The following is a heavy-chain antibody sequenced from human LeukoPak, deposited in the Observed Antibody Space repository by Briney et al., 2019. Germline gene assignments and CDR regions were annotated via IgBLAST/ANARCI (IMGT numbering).Heavy chain of an antibody. CDR2: IYYSGST. CDR1: GGSISSYY. J-gene: IGHJ4*02. Sequence: PSETLSLTCTVSGGSISSYYWSWIRQPPGKGLEWIGYIYYSGSTNYNPSLKSRVTISVDTSKNQFSLKLSSVTAADTAVYYCARHAGGRTYGSGVFDYWGQGTLVTVSS. CDR3: ARHAGGRTYGSGVFDY. V-gene: IGHV4-59*08. D-gene: IGHD3-10*01.